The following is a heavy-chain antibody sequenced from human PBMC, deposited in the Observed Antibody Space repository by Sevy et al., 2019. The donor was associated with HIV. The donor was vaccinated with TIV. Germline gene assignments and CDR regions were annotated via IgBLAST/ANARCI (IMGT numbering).Heavy chain of an antibody. V-gene: IGHV3-15*01. Sequence: GGSLRLSCAVSGFTFNNAWMNWVRQAPGTGLQWVGLIKSNIDGETTDYAAPVKGRFTISRDDSKNTLYLKMNSLKIEDTAVYYCATAPGYYDSAPFDYWGPGTLVTVSS. CDR2: IKSNIDGETT. CDR1: GFTFNNAW. CDR3: ATAPGYYDSAPFDY. J-gene: IGHJ4*02. D-gene: IGHD3-22*01.